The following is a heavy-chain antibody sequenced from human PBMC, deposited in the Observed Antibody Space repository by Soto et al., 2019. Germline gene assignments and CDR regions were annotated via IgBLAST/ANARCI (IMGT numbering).Heavy chain of an antibody. CDR2: IYHSGST. D-gene: IGHD1-1*01. V-gene: IGHV4-30-2*01. CDR1: GGSISSGGYS. J-gene: IGHJ4*02. CDR3: AREDLPGAWNY. Sequence: SETLSLTCAVSGGSISSGGYSWSWIRQPPGKGLEWIGYIYHSGSTYYNPSLKSRVTISVDRSKNQFSLKLSSVTAADTAVYYCAREDLPGAWNYWGQGTLVTVST.